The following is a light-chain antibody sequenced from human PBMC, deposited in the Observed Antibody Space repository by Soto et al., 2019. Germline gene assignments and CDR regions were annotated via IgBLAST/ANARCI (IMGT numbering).Light chain of an antibody. V-gene: IGKV1-5*01. J-gene: IGKJ1*01. CDR1: QSISTR. Sequence: DIQMTQSPSTLSASVGDRVIITCRASQSISTRLAWYQQKPGKAPKLLIYDASSLESGVPSRFSGSASGTEFTLTISSLQPDDFATYYCQQYNSYSTFGQGTKVDIK. CDR2: DAS. CDR3: QQYNSYST.